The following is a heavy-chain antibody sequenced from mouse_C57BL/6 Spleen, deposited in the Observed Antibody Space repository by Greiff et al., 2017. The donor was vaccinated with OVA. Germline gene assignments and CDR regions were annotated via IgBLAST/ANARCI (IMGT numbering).Heavy chain of an antibody. CDR3: TRSELFFDY. Sequence: EVQLQESGPGLVKPSQTVFLTCTVTGISITTGNYRWSWIRQFPGNKLEWIGYIYYSGTITYNPSLTSRTTITRDTPKNQFCLEMNALTAEDTATYYGTRSELFFDYWGQGTTLTVSS. CDR2: IYYSGTI. J-gene: IGHJ2*01. CDR1: GISITTGNYR. V-gene: IGHV3-5*01. D-gene: IGHD4-1*01.